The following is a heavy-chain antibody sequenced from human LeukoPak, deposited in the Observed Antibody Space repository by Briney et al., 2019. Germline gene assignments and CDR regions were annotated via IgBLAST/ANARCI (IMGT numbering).Heavy chain of an antibody. CDR2: IKQDGSEK. CDR3: ARGWAHSYYGSGSYLD. Sequence: GSLRLSCAASGFTFSSYWMSWVRQAPGKGLEWVANIKQDGSEKYYVDSVKGRFTISRDNAKNSLYLQMNSLRAEDTAVYYCARGWAHSYYGSGSYLDWGQGTLVTVSS. V-gene: IGHV3-7*01. D-gene: IGHD3-10*01. CDR1: GFTFSSYW. J-gene: IGHJ4*02.